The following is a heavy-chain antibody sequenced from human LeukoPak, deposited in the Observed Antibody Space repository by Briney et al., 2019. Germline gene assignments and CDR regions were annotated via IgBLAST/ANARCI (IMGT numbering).Heavy chain of an antibody. CDR1: AFTFSSYS. CDR3: ARDSSWHVPVPENPVAFDY. D-gene: IGHD6-13*01. Sequence: GGSLRLSCAASAFTFSSYSMNWVRQAPGKGLEWVSSISSSGSYIYYADSVKGRFTISRDNAKNSLYLQMNSLRAEDTAVYYCARDSSWHVPVPENPVAFDYWGQGTLVTVSS. J-gene: IGHJ4*02. CDR2: ISSSGSYI. V-gene: IGHV3-21*01.